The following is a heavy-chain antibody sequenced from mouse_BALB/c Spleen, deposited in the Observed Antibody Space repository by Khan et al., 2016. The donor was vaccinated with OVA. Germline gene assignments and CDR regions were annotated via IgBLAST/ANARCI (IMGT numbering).Heavy chain of an antibody. CDR1: GYTFTNYG. V-gene: IGHV9-3-1*01. Sequence: QIQLVQSGPELKKPGETVKISCKASGYTFTNYGMNWVKQAPGKGLKWMGWINTYTGEPTYADDFKGRFAFSLEPSASTAYLQINILKNEDTATXVCERPPYISKIMVYWNQGTKVTVTS. D-gene: IGHD2-10*01. CDR3: ERPPYISKIMVY. J-gene: IGHJ4*01. CDR2: INTYTGEP.